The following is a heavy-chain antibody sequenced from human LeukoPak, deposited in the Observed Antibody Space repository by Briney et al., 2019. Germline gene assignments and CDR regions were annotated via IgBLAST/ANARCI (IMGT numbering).Heavy chain of an antibody. CDR2: ISSSSSTI. Sequence: GGSLRLSCAASGFTFSSYSMNWVRQAPGKGLEWVSYISSSSSTIYYADSVKGRFTISRDNAKNSLYLQMNSLRAEDTAVYYCAREGGITIFGVVQRYFQHWGQGTLVTVSS. J-gene: IGHJ1*01. CDR3: AREGGITIFGVVQRYFQH. D-gene: IGHD3-3*01. V-gene: IGHV3-48*04. CDR1: GFTFSSYS.